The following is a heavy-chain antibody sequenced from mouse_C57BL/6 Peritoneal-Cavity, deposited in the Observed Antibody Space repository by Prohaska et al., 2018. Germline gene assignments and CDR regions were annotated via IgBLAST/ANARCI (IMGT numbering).Heavy chain of an antibody. V-gene: IGHV11-2*01. Sequence: EVQLLETGGGLVQPGGSRGLSCEGSGFTFSDFWMSWVRQTPGKTLEWIGDINSDGSGINYGPSIKDRFNNLRDKDKGTRDLQMSNVRSEDTATYFCMRYGNYWYFDVWGTGTTVTVSS. CDR3: MRYGNYWYFDV. CDR1: GFTFSDFW. CDR2: INSDGSGI. J-gene: IGHJ1*03. D-gene: IGHD2-1*01.